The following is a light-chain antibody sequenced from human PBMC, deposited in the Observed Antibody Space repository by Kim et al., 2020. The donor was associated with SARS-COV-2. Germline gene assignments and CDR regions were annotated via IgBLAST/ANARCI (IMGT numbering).Light chain of an antibody. CDR1: QSINNH. CDR2: AAS. CDR3: QQSYSTPLT. V-gene: IGKV1-39*01. J-gene: IGKJ4*01. Sequence: SVGDRVTITCRASQSINNHLRNWYQQKAGKAPKLLIYAASTLQSGVPSRFSGSGSGTDFTLTISSLQPEDFATYYCQQSYSTPLTFGGGTKVDIK.